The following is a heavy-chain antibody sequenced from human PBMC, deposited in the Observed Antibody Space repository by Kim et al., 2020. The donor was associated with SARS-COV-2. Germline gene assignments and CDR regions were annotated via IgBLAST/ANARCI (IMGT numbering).Heavy chain of an antibody. V-gene: IGHV3-48*02. J-gene: IGHJ3*02. D-gene: IGHD2-21*01. CDR2: TR. CDR3: ARDFIFAFDI. Sequence: TREHADSVRGRFTISPDSATNSLYLQMNSLRDEDTAVYYCARDFIFAFDIWGQGTVVTVSS.